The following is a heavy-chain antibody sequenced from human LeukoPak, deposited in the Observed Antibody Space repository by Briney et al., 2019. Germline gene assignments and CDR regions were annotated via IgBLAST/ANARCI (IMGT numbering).Heavy chain of an antibody. Sequence: GGSLRLSCAASGFTFSSYAMSWVRQAPGKGLEWVSAISGSGGSTYYADSGKGRFTISRDNSKNTLYLQMNSLEAEDTAVYYCAKDPPMGQWVPTVWGQGTLVTVSS. CDR2: ISGSGGST. V-gene: IGHV3-23*01. D-gene: IGHD1-26*01. CDR3: AKDPPMGQWVPTV. CDR1: GFTFSSYA. J-gene: IGHJ4*02.